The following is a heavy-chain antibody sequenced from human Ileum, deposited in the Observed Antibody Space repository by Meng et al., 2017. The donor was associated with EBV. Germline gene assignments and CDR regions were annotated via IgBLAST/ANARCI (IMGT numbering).Heavy chain of an antibody. D-gene: IGHD4-23*01. CDR1: GGSFNEYY. V-gene: IGHV4-34*01. CDR3: ARYGRCNGNSFYCFDP. J-gene: IGHJ5*02. Sequence: VRPQEWGTRLLKPSETLPLPCAVYGGSFNEYYWTWLRQPPGKGLEWIGEIDQSGYTKFNPSLSSRATISRDTSNNQFSLRLNSVTAADTALYYCARYGRCNGNSFYCFDPWGQGTLVTVSS. CDR2: IDQSGYT.